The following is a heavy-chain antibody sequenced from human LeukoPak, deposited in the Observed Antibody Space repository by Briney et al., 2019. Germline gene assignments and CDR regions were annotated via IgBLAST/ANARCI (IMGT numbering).Heavy chain of an antibody. CDR2: ISSSGSTI. D-gene: IGHD6-19*01. CDR1: GFTFSSYE. V-gene: IGHV3-48*03. Sequence: PGGSLRLSCAGSGFTFSSYEMNWVRQAPGKGLEWVSHISSSGSTIYYADSVKGRFTISRDNAKNSLYLQMNSLRADDTAVYYCVRPSGIAVSGGTDYWGQGTLVTVSS. CDR3: VRPSGIAVSGGTDY. J-gene: IGHJ4*02.